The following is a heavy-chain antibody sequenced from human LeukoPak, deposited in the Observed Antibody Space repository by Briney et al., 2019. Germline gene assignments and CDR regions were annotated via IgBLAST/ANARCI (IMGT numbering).Heavy chain of an antibody. Sequence: GGSLRLSCAASGFTFSSYAMHWVRQAPGKGLEWVAVISYDGSNKYYADSVKGRFTISRDNSKNTLYLQMNNLRAEDTAVYYCAKGLARGFDPWGQGTLVTVSS. CDR1: GFTFSSYA. J-gene: IGHJ5*02. CDR3: AKGLARGFDP. V-gene: IGHV3-30-3*01. CDR2: ISYDGSNK.